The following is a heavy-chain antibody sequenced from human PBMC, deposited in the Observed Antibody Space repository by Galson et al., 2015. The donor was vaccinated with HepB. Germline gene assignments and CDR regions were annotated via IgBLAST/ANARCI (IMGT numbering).Heavy chain of an antibody. D-gene: IGHD6-13*01. CDR3: ARTPGGSSWASNSLNWYFDL. CDR1: GYTFTGYY. J-gene: IGHJ2*01. Sequence: SVKVSCKASGYTFTGYYMHWVRQAPGQGLEWMGRINPNSGGTSYVQKFQGRVTMTRDTSISTAYMELSRLRSDDTAVYYCARTPGGSSWASNSLNWYFDLWGRGTLVTVSS. CDR2: INPNSGGT. V-gene: IGHV1-2*06.